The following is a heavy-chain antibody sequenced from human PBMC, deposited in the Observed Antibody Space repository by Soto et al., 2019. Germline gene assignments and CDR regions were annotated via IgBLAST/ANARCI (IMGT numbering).Heavy chain of an antibody. CDR3: VKHKDRNCFDP. J-gene: IGHJ5*02. V-gene: IGHV4-39*01. Sequence: ASETLSLTCTVSGGSISSSSSYWGWIRQPPGKGLEWIGSIYYSGSTYYNPSLKSRVTISVDTSKNQFSLRLSSVTAADTAVYYCVKHKDRNCFDPVGRGTLVTVSS. CDR2: IYYSGST. CDR1: GGSISSSSSY.